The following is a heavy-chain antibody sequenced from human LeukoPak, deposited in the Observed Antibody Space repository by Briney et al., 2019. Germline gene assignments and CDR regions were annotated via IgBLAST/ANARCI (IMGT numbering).Heavy chain of an antibody. CDR3: AAITMVRGQVSY. Sequence: PSETLSLTCTVSGGSISSGSYYWSWIRQHPGKGLEWIGYIFYSGSTYYNPSLKSRVTISVDTSKNQFSLKLSSVTAADTAVYYCAAITMVRGQVSYWGQGTLVTVSS. D-gene: IGHD3-10*01. CDR2: IFYSGST. CDR1: GGSISSGSYY. V-gene: IGHV4-31*03. J-gene: IGHJ4*02.